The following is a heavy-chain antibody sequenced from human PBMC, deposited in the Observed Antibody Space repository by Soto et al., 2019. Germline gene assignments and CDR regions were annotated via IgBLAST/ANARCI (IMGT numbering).Heavy chain of an antibody. V-gene: IGHV3-21*01. CDR1: GFTFSSYS. Sequence: VGSLRLSCAASGFTFSSYSMNWVRQAPGKGLEWVSSISSSSSYIYYADSVEGRFTISRDNAKNSLYLQMNSLRAEDTAVYYCARGNPLYPNYYDSSGYLDYWGQGTLVTVSS. CDR2: ISSSSSYI. CDR3: ARGNPLYPNYYDSSGYLDY. D-gene: IGHD3-22*01. J-gene: IGHJ4*02.